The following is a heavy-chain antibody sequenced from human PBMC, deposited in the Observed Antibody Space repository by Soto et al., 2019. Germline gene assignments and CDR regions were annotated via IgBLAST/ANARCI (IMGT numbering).Heavy chain of an antibody. D-gene: IGHD5-12*01. J-gene: IGHJ4*02. CDR3: AKVRPQRWLQRYFDY. CDR2: ISYDGSNK. Sequence: QVQLVESGGGVVQPGRSLRLSCAASGFTFSSYGMHWVRQAPGKGLEWVAVISYDGSNKYYADSVKGRFTISRDNSKNTLYLQMNSLRAEDTAVYYCAKVRPQRWLQRYFDYWGQGTLVTVCS. V-gene: IGHV3-30*18. CDR1: GFTFSSYG.